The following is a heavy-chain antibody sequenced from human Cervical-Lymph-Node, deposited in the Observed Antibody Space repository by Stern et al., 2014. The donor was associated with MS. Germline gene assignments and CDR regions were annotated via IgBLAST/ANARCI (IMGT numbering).Heavy chain of an antibody. V-gene: IGHV3-21*01. CDR2: ISRSNSNI. Sequence: EVQLVESGGGLVKPGGSLRLSCAAYGFTFSGYIMNWVRQAPGKGLEWVSSISRSNSNIYYADSVQGRFTISRDNAKNSLYLQVNSLRAEDTAVYYCARSTLEMATIGWYFDLWGRGTLVTVSS. J-gene: IGHJ2*01. CDR3: ARSTLEMATIGWYFDL. CDR1: GFTFSGYI. D-gene: IGHD5-24*01.